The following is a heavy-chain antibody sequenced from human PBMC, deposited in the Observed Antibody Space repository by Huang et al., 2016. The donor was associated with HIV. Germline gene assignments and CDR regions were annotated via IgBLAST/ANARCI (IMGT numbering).Heavy chain of an antibody. CDR3: ARAPYDSRGYYW. D-gene: IGHD3-22*01. J-gene: IGHJ4*02. CDR2: IYYSGTT. V-gene: IGHV4-30-4*08. CDR1: GVPISNGGYY. Sequence: QVRLQESGPGLVKPSQTLSLTCTVSGVPISNGGYYWTWIRQPPGKGLEWIGYIYYSGTTHYNPSIKSRVIISVEMSKNSFYLKVNTVTAADTAVYYCARAPYDSRGYYWWGQGSLVTVSS.